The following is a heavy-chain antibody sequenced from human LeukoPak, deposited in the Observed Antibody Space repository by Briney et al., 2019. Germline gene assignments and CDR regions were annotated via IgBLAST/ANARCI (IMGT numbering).Heavy chain of an antibody. CDR2: ISGSGGST. Sequence: GGSLRLSCAASGFTFSSYAMSWVRQAPGKGLEWVSAISGSGGSTYYADSVKGRFTISRDNSKNTLYLQMNSLRAGDTAVYYCAKTDMPNYYDSSGYYSSRVVYFDYWGQGTLVTVSS. V-gene: IGHV3-23*01. D-gene: IGHD3-22*01. CDR3: AKTDMPNYYDSSGYYSSRVVYFDY. J-gene: IGHJ4*02. CDR1: GFTFSSYA.